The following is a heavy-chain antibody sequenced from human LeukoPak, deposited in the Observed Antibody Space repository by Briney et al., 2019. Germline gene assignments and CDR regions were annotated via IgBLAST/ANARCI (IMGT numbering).Heavy chain of an antibody. CDR3: ASHTYYYSSGSFAY. CDR2: MNPSSGNT. CDR1: GYTFTSYD. V-gene: IGHV1-8*01. D-gene: IGHD3-10*01. J-gene: IGHJ4*02. Sequence: ASVKVSCKASGYTFTSYDINWVRQATGQGPEWMGWMNPSSGNTGYAQRFQGRVTMTRDTSINTAYLELSSLRSENTAVYYCASHTYYYSSGSFAYWGQGTLVTVSS.